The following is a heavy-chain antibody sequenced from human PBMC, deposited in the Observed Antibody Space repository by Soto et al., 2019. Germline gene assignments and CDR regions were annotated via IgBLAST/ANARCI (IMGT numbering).Heavy chain of an antibody. CDR3: ARERHSSSWYGGYFQH. CDR2: IWYDGSNK. D-gene: IGHD6-13*01. V-gene: IGHV3-33*01. Sequence: GGSLRLSCAASGFTFSSYGMHWVRQAPGKGLEWVAVIWYDGSNKYYADSVKGRFTISRDNSKNTLYLQMNSLRAEDTAVYYCARERHSSSWYGGYFQHWGQGTLVTVSS. CDR1: GFTFSSYG. J-gene: IGHJ1*01.